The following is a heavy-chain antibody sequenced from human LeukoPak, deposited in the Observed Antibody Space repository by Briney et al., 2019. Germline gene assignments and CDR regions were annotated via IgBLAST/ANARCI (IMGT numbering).Heavy chain of an antibody. D-gene: IGHD3-22*01. V-gene: IGHV3-15*01. J-gene: IGHJ4*02. CDR2: IKSKTDGGTT. CDR1: GFSFNNYA. CDR3: TTGDYYYDSSGYYYVDY. Sequence: GGSLRLSCAASGFSFNNYAMSWVRQPPGKGLEWVGRIKSKTDGGTTDYAAPVKGRFTISRDDSKNTLYLQMNSMKTEDTAVYYCTTGDYYYDSSGYYYVDYWGQGTLVTVSS.